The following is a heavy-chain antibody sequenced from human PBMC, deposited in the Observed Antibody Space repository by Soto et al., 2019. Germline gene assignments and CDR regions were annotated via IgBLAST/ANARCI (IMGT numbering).Heavy chain of an antibody. CDR3: AKPSHDTYYKYIDV. V-gene: IGHV3-23*01. CDR1: GFTFSIYA. CDR2: ISDSGGST. Sequence: GGSLRLSCAASGFTFSIYAMTWVRQAPGKGLEWVSGISDSGGSTYYADSVKGRFTISRDNSKNTLYLQMNSLRAEDTAVYYCAKPSHDTYYKYIDVWGKGTTVTVS. D-gene: IGHD3-9*01. J-gene: IGHJ6*03.